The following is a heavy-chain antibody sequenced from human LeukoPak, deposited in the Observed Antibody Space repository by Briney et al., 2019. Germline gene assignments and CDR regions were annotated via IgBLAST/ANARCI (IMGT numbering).Heavy chain of an antibody. D-gene: IGHD6-19*01. J-gene: IGHJ4*02. Sequence: GGSLRLSCAASGFTFSSYAMSWVRQAPRKGLEWVSAISGSGGSTYYADSVKGRFTISRDNSKNTLYLQMNSLRAEDTAVYYCAKDNRIAVAGTLDYWGQGTLVTVSS. CDR3: AKDNRIAVAGTLDY. CDR2: ISGSGGST. V-gene: IGHV3-23*01. CDR1: GFTFSSYA.